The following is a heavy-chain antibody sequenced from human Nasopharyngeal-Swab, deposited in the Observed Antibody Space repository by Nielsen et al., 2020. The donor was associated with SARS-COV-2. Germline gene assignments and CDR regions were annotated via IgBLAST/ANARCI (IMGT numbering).Heavy chain of an antibody. V-gene: IGHV3-72*01. J-gene: IGHJ4*02. CDR1: GFNLGDYY. D-gene: IGHD3-22*01. CDR2: GRVRANSYTA. Sequence: GESLKISCVASGFNLGDYYMDWVRQAPGKGLEWLGHGRVRANSYTAEYAASVTDRFTISREESKNLLFLQMNSLRAEDTAIYYCAKTFHYYDSMLELYYFDYWGQGTLVTVSS. CDR3: AKTFHYYDSMLELYYFDY.